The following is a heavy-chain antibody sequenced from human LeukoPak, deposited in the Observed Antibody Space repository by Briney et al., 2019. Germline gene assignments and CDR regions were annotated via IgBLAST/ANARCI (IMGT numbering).Heavy chain of an antibody. CDR2: INQDGSEK. J-gene: IGHJ5*02. CDR3: AEGTTA. Sequence: GGSLRLSCATSGFTFTNHWMSWVRQAPGKGLEWVANINQDGSEKFYVDSVKGRFTISRDNAKNSLYLQMNSLRAEDTAVYYCAEGTTAWGQGTLVTVSS. D-gene: IGHD2/OR15-2a*01. CDR1: GFTFTNHW. V-gene: IGHV3-7*01.